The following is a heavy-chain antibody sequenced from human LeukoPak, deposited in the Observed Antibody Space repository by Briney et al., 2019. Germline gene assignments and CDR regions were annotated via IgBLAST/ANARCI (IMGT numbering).Heavy chain of an antibody. CDR1: GFTFDDYT. CDR2: ITWDGGST. D-gene: IGHD3-10*01. V-gene: IGHV3-43*01. J-gene: IGHJ4*02. Sequence: GGSLRLSCAASGFTFDDYTMHWVRQAPGKGLEWVSLITWDGGSTYYADSVKGRFTISRDNSKNSLYLQMDSLRTEDTALYYCAKGKNTGSYLSHVDYWGQGTLVTVSS. CDR3: AKGKNTGSYLSHVDY.